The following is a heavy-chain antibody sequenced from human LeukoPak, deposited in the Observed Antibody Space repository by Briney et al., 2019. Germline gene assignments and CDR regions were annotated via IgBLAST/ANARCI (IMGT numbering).Heavy chain of an antibody. CDR3: ARVGHCTNGVCYLQVGY. D-gene: IGHD2-8*01. V-gene: IGHV4-4*07. J-gene: IGHJ4*02. CDR2: IYTSGST. CDR1: GGSISSYY. Sequence: SETLSLTCTVSGGSISSYYWSWIRQPAGKGLEWVGRIYTSGSTNYNPSLKSRVTMSVDTSKNQFSLKLSSVTAADTAVYYCARVGHCTNGVCYLQVGYWGQGTLVTVSS.